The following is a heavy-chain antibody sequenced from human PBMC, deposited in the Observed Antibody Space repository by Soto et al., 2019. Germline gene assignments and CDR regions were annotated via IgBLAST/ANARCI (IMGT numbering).Heavy chain of an antibody. CDR3: ARGLWFGELFPNWFDP. CDR2: INAGNGNT. J-gene: IGHJ5*02. Sequence: ASVKVSCKASGYTFTSYAMHWVRQAPGQRLEWMGWINAGNGNTKYSQKFQGRVTITRDTSASTAYMELSSLRSEDTAVYYCARGLWFGELFPNWFDPWGQGTLVTVSS. D-gene: IGHD3-10*01. CDR1: GYTFTSYA. V-gene: IGHV1-3*01.